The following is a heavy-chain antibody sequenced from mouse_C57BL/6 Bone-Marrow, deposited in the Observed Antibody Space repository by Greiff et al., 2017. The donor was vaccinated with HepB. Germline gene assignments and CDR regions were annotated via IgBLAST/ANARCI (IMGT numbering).Heavy chain of an antibody. Sequence: QVHVKQSGAELVKPGASVKLSCKASGYTFTSYWMHWVKQRPGQGLEWIGMIHPNSGSTNYNEKFKSKATLTVDKSSSTAYMQLSSLTSEDSAVYYCARVDDYGYFDYWGQGTTLTVSS. CDR1: GYTFTSYW. V-gene: IGHV1-64*01. D-gene: IGHD2-4*01. CDR3: ARVDDYGYFDY. CDR2: IHPNSGST. J-gene: IGHJ2*01.